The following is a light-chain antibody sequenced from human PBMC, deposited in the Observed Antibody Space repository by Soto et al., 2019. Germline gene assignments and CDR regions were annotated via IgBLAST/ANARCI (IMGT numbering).Light chain of an antibody. J-gene: IGKJ1*01. CDR2: EAS. CDR1: ESIYAW. CDR3: QQYSSLWT. V-gene: IGKV1-5*03. Sequence: RVSESIYAWCACYQQKPRKAPRLLISEASRLESGVPSRFSGSGSATESTPTSSSLQPDYFASYCLQQYSSLWTFGQGTKVDIK.